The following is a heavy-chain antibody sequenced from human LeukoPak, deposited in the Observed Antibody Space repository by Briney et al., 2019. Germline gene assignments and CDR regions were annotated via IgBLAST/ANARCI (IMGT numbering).Heavy chain of an antibody. Sequence: ASVKDSCKACGYTYPSYHMDWVRQATGQGLDWMGLINSCGCNTRYARKLQGRVTMTRDTSKSTVYMEQSSLRSDDTSVYCGARVSYCSRTSCYDVPFDYWGQRTRDSVSS. CDR2: INSCGCNT. J-gene: IGHJ4*02. V-gene: IGHV1-46*01. D-gene: IGHD2-2*01. CDR1: GYTYPSYH. CDR3: ARVSYCSRTSCYDVPFDY.